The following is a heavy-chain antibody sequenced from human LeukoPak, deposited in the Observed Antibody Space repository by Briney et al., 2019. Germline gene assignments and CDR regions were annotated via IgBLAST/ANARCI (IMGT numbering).Heavy chain of an antibody. D-gene: IGHD3-22*01. Sequence: GGSLRLSCAASGFAFSSYGMHWVRQAPGKGLEWVAVIWYDGSNKYYADSVKGRFTISRDNSKNTLYMQMNSLRAEDTAVYYCAKEPYPYDSSGCYDYWGQGTLVTVSS. J-gene: IGHJ4*02. V-gene: IGHV3-33*06. CDR3: AKEPYPYDSSGCYDY. CDR2: IWYDGSNK. CDR1: GFAFSSYG.